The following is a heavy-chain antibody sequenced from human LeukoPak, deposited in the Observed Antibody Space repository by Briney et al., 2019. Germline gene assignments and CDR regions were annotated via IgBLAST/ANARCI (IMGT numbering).Heavy chain of an antibody. J-gene: IGHJ6*04. CDR3: AKKGYSLHYQPQYIGV. Sequence: GGSLRLSCAASGFTFGSHALHWVRQAPGKGLDWLAGISPDGRNEYYAESVKGRFTISRDNSKNTLYVEMTSLRGDDTAVYYCAKKGYSLHYQPQYIGVWGNRTTVTVSS. V-gene: IGHV3-30*07. CDR2: ISPDGRNE. D-gene: IGHD5-18*01. CDR1: GFTFGSHA.